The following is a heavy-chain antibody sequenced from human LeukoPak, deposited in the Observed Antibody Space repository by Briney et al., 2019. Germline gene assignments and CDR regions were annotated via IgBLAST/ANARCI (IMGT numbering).Heavy chain of an antibody. CDR2: IIPIFGTA. CDR1: GYRFTDYW. D-gene: IGHD6-19*01. CDR3: AREAVTATGLFDL. V-gene: IGHV1-69*05. Sequence: GASVKDSCKASGYRFTDYWIQWVRQAPGQGLEWMGGIIPIFGTANYAQKFQGRVTITTDESTSTAYMELSSLRSEDTAVYYCAREAVTATGLFDLWGRGTLVTVSS. J-gene: IGHJ2*01.